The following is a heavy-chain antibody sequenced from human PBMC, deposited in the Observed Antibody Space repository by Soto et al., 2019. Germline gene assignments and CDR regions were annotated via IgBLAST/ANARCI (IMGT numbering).Heavy chain of an antibody. J-gene: IGHJ4*02. CDR1: GYSFTYYW. CDR2: IYPGDSDT. Sequence: GESLKISCQGSGYSFTYYWIGWVRQMPGKGLEWMGIIYPGDSDTRYSPSFQGQVTISADKSISTAYLQWSSLKASDTAMYYCARLPRYCSGGGCYSVDYWGQGTLVTVSS. D-gene: IGHD2-15*01. V-gene: IGHV5-51*01. CDR3: ARLPRYCSGGGCYSVDY.